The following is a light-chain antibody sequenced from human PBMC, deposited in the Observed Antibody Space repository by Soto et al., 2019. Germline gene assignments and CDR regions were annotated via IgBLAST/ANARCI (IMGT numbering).Light chain of an antibody. CDR3: QESYTTLT. J-gene: IGKJ4*01. CDR1: QTISSW. V-gene: IGKV1-5*03. CDR2: KAS. Sequence: DIQMTQSPSTLSGSVGDRVTITCRASQTISSWLAWYQQKPGKAPKLLIYKASTLKSGVPSRFSGSGSETEFTLTISSLQPEDFATYYCQESYTTLTFGGGTKVDIK.